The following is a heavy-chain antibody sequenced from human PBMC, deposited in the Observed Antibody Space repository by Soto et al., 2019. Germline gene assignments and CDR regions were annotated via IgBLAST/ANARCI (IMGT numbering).Heavy chain of an antibody. D-gene: IGHD1-26*01. V-gene: IGHV3-7*05. Sequence: GGSLRLSCAASGFTFSSNWMTWVRQAPGKGLQWVANVSPDGSEKNYVGSVKGRLTISRDNAKNSLYLQMNSLRAEDTAVYYCARVGAGRPFDYWGQGTLVTVSS. CDR1: GFTFSSNW. CDR3: ARVGAGRPFDY. J-gene: IGHJ4*02. CDR2: VSPDGSEK.